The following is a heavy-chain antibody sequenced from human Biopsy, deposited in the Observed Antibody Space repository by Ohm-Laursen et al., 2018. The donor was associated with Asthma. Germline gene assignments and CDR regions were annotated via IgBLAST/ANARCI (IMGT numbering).Heavy chain of an antibody. D-gene: IGHD2-21*02. Sequence: SLRLSCTASGFRFPIYGMHWVRQGPSKGPEWVTLISYDGRETGYVDSVKGRFTISRDNFRNTVHLQMSSLRPEDSAVYYCTRDRFYNSVTSESFYYGVDVWGQGTTVTVSS. CDR1: GFRFPIYG. CDR3: TRDRFYNSVTSESFYYGVDV. V-gene: IGHV3-30*03. J-gene: IGHJ6*02. CDR2: ISYDGRET.